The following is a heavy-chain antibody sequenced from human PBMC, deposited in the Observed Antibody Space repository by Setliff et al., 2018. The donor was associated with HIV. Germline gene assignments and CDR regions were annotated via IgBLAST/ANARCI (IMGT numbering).Heavy chain of an antibody. CDR2: IYYSGDT. CDR1: GGSITSSGYH. J-gene: IGHJ3*02. Sequence: SETLSLTCSVSGGSITSSGYHWGWIRQPPGKGLEWIGNIYYSGDTFYNASLRSRLTLSVDTSKNQFSLKLNSVTASDTAMYYCARRQQLWLLYAFDIWGQGTMVTVSS. D-gene: IGHD5-18*01. V-gene: IGHV4-39*01. CDR3: ARRQQLWLLYAFDI.